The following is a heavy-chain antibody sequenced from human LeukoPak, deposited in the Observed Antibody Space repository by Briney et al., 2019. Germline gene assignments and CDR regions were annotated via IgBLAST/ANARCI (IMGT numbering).Heavy chain of an antibody. D-gene: IGHD2-2*01. CDR1: GFTFSSYS. J-gene: IGHJ4*02. Sequence: GGSLRLSCAASGFTFSSYSMNWVRQAPGKGLEWVSSISSSSSYIYYADSVKGRFTISRDNAKNSLYLQMNSLRAGDTAVYYCARVHLYCSSTTCFEDYWGQGTLVTVSS. V-gene: IGHV3-21*01. CDR2: ISSSSSYI. CDR3: ARVHLYCSSTTCFEDY.